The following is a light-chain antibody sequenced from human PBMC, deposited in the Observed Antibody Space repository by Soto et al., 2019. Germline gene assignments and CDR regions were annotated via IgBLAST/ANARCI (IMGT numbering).Light chain of an antibody. CDR1: QSVLYTSNHKNY. CDR2: WAS. CDR3: QQYYKTPLT. J-gene: IGKJ4*01. V-gene: IGKV4-1*01. Sequence: DIVMTQSPDSLAVSLGERATINCKSSQSVLYTSNHKNYFAWYQQKPGQPPKLLIYWASTRESGVPDRFSGSGSGTHFTLNLSSLQAEDVAVYYCQQYYKTPLTFGGGTKVESK.